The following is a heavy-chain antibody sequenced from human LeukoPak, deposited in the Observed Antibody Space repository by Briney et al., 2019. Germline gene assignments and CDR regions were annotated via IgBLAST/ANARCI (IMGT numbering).Heavy chain of an antibody. V-gene: IGHV3-53*01. CDR2: IYSGGST. CDR1: GFTVGSNY. J-gene: IGHJ6*02. Sequence: PGGSLRLSCAASGFTVGSNYMSWVREAPGKGLEWVSVIYSGGSTYYADSVKGRFTISRDNSKNTLYLQMNSLRAEDTAVYYCARDRKPTPLYYGMDVWGQGTTVTVSS. CDR3: ARDRKPTPLYYGMDV.